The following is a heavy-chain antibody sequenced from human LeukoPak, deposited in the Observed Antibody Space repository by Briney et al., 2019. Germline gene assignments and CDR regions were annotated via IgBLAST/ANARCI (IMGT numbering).Heavy chain of an antibody. V-gene: IGHV3-33*01. J-gene: IGHJ4*01. CDR3: ARDRVGAPFDY. Sequence: PGGSLRLSCAASGFTFNRYGMHWVRQAPGKGLEWVAIIWYDGSNQHYADSVKGRFTISRDNPKNTVYLQMDSLRVEDTAVFYCARDRVGAPFDYWGQGTLVTVSS. CDR1: GFTFNRYG. CDR2: IWYDGSNQ. D-gene: IGHD1-26*01.